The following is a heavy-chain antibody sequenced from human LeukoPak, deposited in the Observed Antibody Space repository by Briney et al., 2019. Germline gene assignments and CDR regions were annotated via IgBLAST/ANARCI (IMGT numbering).Heavy chain of an antibody. CDR3: ARSYYQKRDGYKA. J-gene: IGHJ5*02. D-gene: IGHD5-24*01. V-gene: IGHV1-18*01. CDR1: GYTFSSYG. CDR2: ISAYNGNT. Sequence: GASVKVSCKASGYTFSSYGISWVRQAPGQGLEWMGWISAYNGNTNYAQKLQGRVTMTTDTSTNTAYMELRSLRSDDTAVYYCARSYYQKRDGYKAWGQGTLVTVSS.